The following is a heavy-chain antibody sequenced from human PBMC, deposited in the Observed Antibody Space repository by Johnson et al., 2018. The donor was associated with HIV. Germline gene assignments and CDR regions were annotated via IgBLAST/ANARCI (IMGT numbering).Heavy chain of an antibody. Sequence: QVQLVESGGGLVQPGGSLRLSCAASGFTVSSNYMSWVRQAPGKGLEWVAVISFDVGALSYADSVEGRFTLSRDNSRDTLSLQMNSLRVEDTALYYCVRGGLGYQNFHDRFDVWGQGTVVTVSS. CDR3: VRGGLGYQNFHDRFDV. CDR1: GFTVSSNY. J-gene: IGHJ3*01. D-gene: IGHD3-16*02. CDR2: ISFDVGAL. V-gene: IGHV3-30-3*01.